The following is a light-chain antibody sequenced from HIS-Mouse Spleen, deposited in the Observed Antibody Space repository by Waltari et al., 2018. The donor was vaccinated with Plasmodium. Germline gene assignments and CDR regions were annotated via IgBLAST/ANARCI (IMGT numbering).Light chain of an antibody. CDR3: SSYTSSSTLNYV. J-gene: IGLJ1*01. V-gene: IGLV2-14*03. CDR2: DVS. Sequence: QSALTQPASVSGSPGPSITIPCTGTSSHVGGYNYVSWYQQHPGKAPKLMIYDVSNRPSGVSNRFSGSKSGNTASLTISGLQAEDEADYYCSSYTSSSTLNYVFGTGTKVTVL. CDR1: SSHVGGYNY.